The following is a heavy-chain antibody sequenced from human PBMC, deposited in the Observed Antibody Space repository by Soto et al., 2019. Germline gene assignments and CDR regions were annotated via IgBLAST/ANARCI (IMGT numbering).Heavy chain of an antibody. CDR1: GFSLSTSGVG. CDR2: IHWDDDK. CDR3: AHTHPSRFDY. J-gene: IGHJ4*02. V-gene: IGHV2-5*02. Sequence: QITLKESGPTLVKPTQTLTLTCTFSGFSLSTSGVGVGWIGQRQGKALEWLALIHWDDDKRYSPSLKSRLTIPKDTSKNQVVLTMTNMDPVDTATYYCAHTHPSRFDYWGQGTLVTVSS.